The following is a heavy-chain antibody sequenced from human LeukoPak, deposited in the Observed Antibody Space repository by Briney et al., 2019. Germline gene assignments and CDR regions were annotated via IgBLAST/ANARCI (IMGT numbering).Heavy chain of an antibody. J-gene: IGHJ4*02. CDR3: ARHYYDSSGYEYYFDY. Sequence: PSETLSLTCTVSGGSMSSYYWSWIRQPPGKGLEWIGYIYYSGSTNYNPSLKSRVSISVDTPKNQFSLKLSSVTAADTAMYYCARHYYDSSGYEYYFDYWGQGTLVTVSS. CDR2: IYYSGST. V-gene: IGHV4-59*01. CDR1: GGSMSSYY. D-gene: IGHD3-22*01.